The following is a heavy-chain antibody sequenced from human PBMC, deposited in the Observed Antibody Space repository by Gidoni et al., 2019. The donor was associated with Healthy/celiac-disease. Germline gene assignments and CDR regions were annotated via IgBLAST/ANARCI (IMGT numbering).Heavy chain of an antibody. D-gene: IGHD2-2*02. J-gene: IGHJ4*02. CDR2: IYYSGST. CDR3: ARLGYQLLYASADY. V-gene: IGHV4-39*01. CDR1: GGSISRSSYY. Sequence: QLQLQESGPGRVKPSATLSLTCTVSGGSISRSSYYWGWIGQPPGKGLEWIGSIYYSGSTYYNPSLKSRVTISVDTSKNQFSLKLSSVTAADTAVYYCARLGYQLLYASADYWGQGTLVTVSS.